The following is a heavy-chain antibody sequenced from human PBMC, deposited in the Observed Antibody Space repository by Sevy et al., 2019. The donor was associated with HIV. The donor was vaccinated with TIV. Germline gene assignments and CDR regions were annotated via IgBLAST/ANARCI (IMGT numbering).Heavy chain of an antibody. CDR3: ASYDFWSGYSNFDY. V-gene: IGHV3-7*01. CDR1: GFTFSSYW. Sequence: GGSLRLPCAASGFTFSSYWMSWVRQAPGKGLEWVANIKQDGSEKYYVDSVKGRFTISRDNAKNSLYLQMNSLRAEDTAVYYCASYDFWSGYSNFDYWGQGTLVTVSS. CDR2: IKQDGSEK. D-gene: IGHD3-3*01. J-gene: IGHJ4*02.